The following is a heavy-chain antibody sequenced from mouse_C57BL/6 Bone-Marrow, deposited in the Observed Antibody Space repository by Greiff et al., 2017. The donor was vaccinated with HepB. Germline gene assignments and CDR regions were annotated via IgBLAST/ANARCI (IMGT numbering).Heavy chain of an antibody. J-gene: IGHJ3*01. CDR1: GYTFTSYW. D-gene: IGHD1-1*01. CDR2: INPSSGYT. V-gene: IGHV1-7*01. CDR3: AREGTTVVARNWLAY. Sequence: VQRVESGAELAKPGASVKLSCKASGYTFTSYWMHWVKQRPGQGLEWIGYINPSSGYTKYNQKFKDKATLTADKSSSTAYMQLSSLTYEDSAVYYWAREGTTVVARNWLAYWGQGTLVTVSA.